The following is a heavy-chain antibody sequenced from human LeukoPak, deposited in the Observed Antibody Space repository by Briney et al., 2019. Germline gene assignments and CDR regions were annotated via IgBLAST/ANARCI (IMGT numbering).Heavy chain of an antibody. J-gene: IGHJ4*02. Sequence: GGSLRLSCAASGFTFSSYALHWVRQAPGKGLEWVAVISYDGSNKYYADSVKGRFTISRDNSKNTLYLQMNSLRAEDTAVYYCARGRGVATTTSYFDYWGQGTLVTVSS. D-gene: IGHD5-12*01. CDR2: ISYDGSNK. V-gene: IGHV3-30-3*01. CDR1: GFTFSSYA. CDR3: ARGRGVATTTSYFDY.